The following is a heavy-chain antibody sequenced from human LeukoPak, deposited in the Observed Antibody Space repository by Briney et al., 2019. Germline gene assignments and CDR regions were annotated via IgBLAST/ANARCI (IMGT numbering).Heavy chain of an antibody. CDR3: ARKLGVVVAATGVHWFDP. D-gene: IGHD2-15*01. J-gene: IGHJ5*02. CDR2: INPNSGGT. V-gene: IGHV1-2*02. Sequence: ASVKVSRKASGYTFTGYYMHWVRQAPGQGLEWMGWINPNSGGTNYAQKFQGRVTMTRDTSISTAYMELSRLRSDDTAVYYCARKLGVVVAATGVHWFDPWGQGTLVTVSS. CDR1: GYTFTGYY.